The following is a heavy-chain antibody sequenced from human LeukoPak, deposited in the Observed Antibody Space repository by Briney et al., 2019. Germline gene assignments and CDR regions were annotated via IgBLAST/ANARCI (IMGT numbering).Heavy chain of an antibody. CDR3: ARDYLGFGESGFDY. CDR2: ISSRSNYI. V-gene: IGHV3-21*01. D-gene: IGHD3-10*01. CDR1: GFIFSDHN. J-gene: IGHJ4*02. Sequence: PGGSLRLSCAVSGFIFSDHNMNWVRQAPGKGLEWVAAISSRSNYIYYADSLKGRVTVSRDNARNSLFLQMTSLRAEDTAVYYCARDYLGFGESGFDYWGQGTQVSVSS.